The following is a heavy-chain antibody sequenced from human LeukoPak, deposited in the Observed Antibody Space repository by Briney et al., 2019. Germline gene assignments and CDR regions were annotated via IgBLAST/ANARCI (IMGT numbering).Heavy chain of an antibody. CDR1: GYTFSSYA. Sequence: GGSLRLSCAASGYTFSSYAMSWVRQAPGKGLEWVSAISGSGGSTYYADSVKGRFTISRDNSKNTLYLQMNSLRAEDTAVYYCAREGGSGWYSFDYWGQGTLVTVSS. CDR2: ISGSGGST. J-gene: IGHJ4*02. CDR3: AREGGSGWYSFDY. V-gene: IGHV3-23*01. D-gene: IGHD6-19*01.